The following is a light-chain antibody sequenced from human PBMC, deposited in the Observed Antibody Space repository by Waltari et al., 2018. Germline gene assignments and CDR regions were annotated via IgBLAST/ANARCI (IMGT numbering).Light chain of an antibody. J-gene: IGKJ1*01. V-gene: IGKV1-17*01. CDR2: AAS. CDR1: QDIRTD. CDR3: QQTFITPWT. Sequence: DIQMTQSPPSLSAAVGDRVTITCRASQDIRTDLAWYQQEPGEAPKRLIHAASILQGGVPSRFRGSGLGTEFTLTITSLHPEDFASYSCQQTFITPWTFGPGTKVDI.